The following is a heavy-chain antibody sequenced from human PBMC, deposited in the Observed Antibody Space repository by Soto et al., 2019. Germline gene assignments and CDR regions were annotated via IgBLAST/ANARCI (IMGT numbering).Heavy chain of an antibody. CDR1: GFTFFSSF. V-gene: IGHV3-7*03. D-gene: IGHD6-19*01. CDR3: ARYFRGSGRYFFDY. J-gene: IGHJ4*02. Sequence: LRLSCVASGFTFFSSFMGWVRQAPGKGLQWVANINQDGGGTYYVDSVEGRFTISRDNAKDSLYLQMNSLRGEDTAVYYCARYFRGSGRYFFDYWGQGTLVAVSS. CDR2: INQDGGGT.